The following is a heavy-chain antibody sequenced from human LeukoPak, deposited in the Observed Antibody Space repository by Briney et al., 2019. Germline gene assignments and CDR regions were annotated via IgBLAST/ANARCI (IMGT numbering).Heavy chain of an antibody. J-gene: IGHJ6*03. V-gene: IGHV1-46*01. D-gene: IGHD1-26*01. CDR2: INPSGGST. CDR1: GYTFTSYY. CDR3: AREAGATRFSEDYYYMDV. Sequence: ASVKVSCKASGYTFTSYYMHWVRQAPGQGLEWMGIINPSGGSTSYAQKFQGRVTMTRDMSTSTVYMELSSLRSEDTAVYYCAREAGATRFSEDYYYMDVWGKGTTVTVSS.